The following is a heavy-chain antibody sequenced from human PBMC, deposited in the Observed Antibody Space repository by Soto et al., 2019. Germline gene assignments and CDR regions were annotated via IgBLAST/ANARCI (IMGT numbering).Heavy chain of an antibody. CDR3: AREAQFDSSGYYYDY. CDR2: INHSGST. CDR1: GGSSSGYY. Sequence: PSETLSLTCAVYGGSSSGYYWSWVRQPPGKGLEWIGEINHSGSTNYNPSLKSRVTISVDTSKNQFSLKLSSVTAADTAVYYCAREAQFDSSGYYYDYWGQGTLVTVSS. D-gene: IGHD3-22*01. V-gene: IGHV4-34*01. J-gene: IGHJ4*02.